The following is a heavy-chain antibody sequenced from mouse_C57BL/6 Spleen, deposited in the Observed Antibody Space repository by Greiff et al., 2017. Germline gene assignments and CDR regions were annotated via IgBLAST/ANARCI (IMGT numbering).Heavy chain of an antibody. CDR3: ARWVIYDGLFAY. D-gene: IGHD2-3*01. CDR1: GYTFTDYY. Sequence: EVQLQQSGPELVKPGASVKISCKASGYTFTDYYMNWVKQSHGKSLEWIGDINPNNGGTSYNQKFKGKATLTVDKSSSTAYMELRSLTSEDSAVYYCARWVIYDGLFAYWGQGTLVTVSA. CDR2: INPNNGGT. V-gene: IGHV1-26*01. J-gene: IGHJ3*01.